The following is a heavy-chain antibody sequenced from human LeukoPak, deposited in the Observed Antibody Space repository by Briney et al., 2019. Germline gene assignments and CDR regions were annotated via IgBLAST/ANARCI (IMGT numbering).Heavy chain of an antibody. CDR1: GGSISLYY. Sequence: SETLSLTCTVSGGSISLYYWSWIRQPPGKGLEGIGYFYDTRSPKYNPSLERRVTISVDMSRNQFSLNLTSVTAADTAVYYCARGRGSLTYWGQGTLATVSS. CDR3: ARGRGSLTY. CDR2: FYDTRSP. J-gene: IGHJ4*02. V-gene: IGHV4-59*01. D-gene: IGHD3-10*01.